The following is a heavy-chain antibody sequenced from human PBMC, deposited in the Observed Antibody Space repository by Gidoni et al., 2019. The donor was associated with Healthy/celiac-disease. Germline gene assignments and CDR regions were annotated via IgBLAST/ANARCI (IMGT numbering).Heavy chain of an antibody. CDR2: IIPILGIA. CDR1: GGTFSSYT. CDR3: ARSIINYYDSSGRSYYFDY. V-gene: IGHV1-69*02. Sequence: QVQLVQSGAEVKKPGSSVKVSCKASGGTFSSYTISWVRQAPGQGLEWMGRIIPILGIANYAQKFQGRVTITADKSTSTAYMELSSLRSEDTAVYYCARSIINYYDSSGRSYYFDYWGQGTLVTVSS. J-gene: IGHJ4*02. D-gene: IGHD3-22*01.